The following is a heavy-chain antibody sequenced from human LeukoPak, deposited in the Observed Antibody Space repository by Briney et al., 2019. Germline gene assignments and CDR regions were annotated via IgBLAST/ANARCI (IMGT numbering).Heavy chain of an antibody. J-gene: IGHJ3*02. Sequence: SETLSLTCAVYGGSFSGYYWSWIRQPPGKGLEWFGEINHSGSTNYNPSLKSRVTISVDTSKNQFSLKLSSVTAADTAVYYCARFVVDSLLWFGELSDAFDIWGQGTMVTVSS. D-gene: IGHD3-10*01. V-gene: IGHV4-34*01. CDR3: ARFVVDSLLWFGELSDAFDI. CDR1: GGSFSGYY. CDR2: INHSGST.